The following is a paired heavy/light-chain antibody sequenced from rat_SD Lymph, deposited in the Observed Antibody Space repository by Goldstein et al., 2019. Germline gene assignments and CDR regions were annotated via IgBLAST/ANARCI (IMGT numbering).Heavy chain of an antibody. CDR1: GFTFSNAA. V-gene: IGHV10-5*01. J-gene: IGHJ3*01. CDR3: TAGGYYYSSYIYDWFAY. Sequence: AVQLVESGGGLVQPKESLKISCAASGFTFSNAAMYWVRQAPGKGLEWVARIRTKPNNYATYYADSVKGRFTISRDDSKSMVYLQMDNLKTEDTAMYYCTAGGYYYSSYIYDWFAYWGQGTLVTVSS. CDR2: IRTKPNNYAT. D-gene: IGHD1-2*01.
Light chain of an antibody. V-gene: IGKV4S9*01. CDR1: SSVSY. Sequence: EIVLTQSPTTMTASPGEKVTITCRASSSVSYMHWYQQKPGASPKPWIYETSKLASGVPDRFSGSGSGTSYSLTINNMEAEDAATYYCQQWNYPFTFGSGTKLEIK. CDR2: ETS. J-gene: IGKJ4*01. CDR3: QQWNYPFT.